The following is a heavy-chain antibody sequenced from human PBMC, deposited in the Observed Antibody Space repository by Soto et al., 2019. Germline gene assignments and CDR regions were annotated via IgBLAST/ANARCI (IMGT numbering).Heavy chain of an antibody. J-gene: IGHJ4*02. CDR1: GFTFSNAW. CDR2: IKSKTDGGTT. CDR3: TTEVAQYYYGSGSYYNPIDY. Sequence: GGSLRLSCAASGFTFSNAWMSWVRQAPGKGLEWVGRIKSKTDGGTTDYAAPVKGRFTISRDDSKNKLYLQMNSLKTEDTAVYYCTTEVAQYYYGSGSYYNPIDYWGQGTLVTVSS. D-gene: IGHD3-10*01. V-gene: IGHV3-15*01.